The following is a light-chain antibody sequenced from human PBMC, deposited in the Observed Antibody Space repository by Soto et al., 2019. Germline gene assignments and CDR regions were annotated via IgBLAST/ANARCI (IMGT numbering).Light chain of an antibody. CDR3: QQYGSSPALFA. CDR2: GAS. J-gene: IGKJ3*01. V-gene: IGKV3-15*01. CDR1: QSISTN. Sequence: EIVMPQSPATLSVSPGARATLSCRAGQSISTNLAWYQQKPGQAPRLLISGASTRATGIPARFSGSGSGTEFTLTISRLEPEDFAVYYCQQYGSSPALFAFGPGTKVDIK.